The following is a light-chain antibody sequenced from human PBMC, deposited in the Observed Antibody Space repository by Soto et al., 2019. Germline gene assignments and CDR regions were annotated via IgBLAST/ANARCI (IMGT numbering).Light chain of an antibody. J-gene: IGKJ4*01. Sequence: DIQMTQSPSSLSASAGDRVTITCQASQGISNYLNWYQQKPGKAPKLLIYDASSLETGVPSRFSGSGSGTYFTFTISSLQPEDIATYYYQQYDNLLTFGGGTKVEIK. V-gene: IGKV1-33*01. CDR3: QQYDNLLT. CDR1: QGISNY. CDR2: DAS.